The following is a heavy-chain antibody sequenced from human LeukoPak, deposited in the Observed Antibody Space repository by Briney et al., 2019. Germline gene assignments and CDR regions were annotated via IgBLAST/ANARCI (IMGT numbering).Heavy chain of an antibody. J-gene: IGHJ4*02. Sequence: SGGSLRLSCAASGFTFSSYWMSWVRQAPGKGLEWVANIKQDGSEKYYVDSVKGRFTISRDNAKNLLYLQMNSLRAEDTAVYYCASCRYDSSGYYPFDYWGQGTLVTVSS. CDR2: IKQDGSEK. D-gene: IGHD3-22*01. V-gene: IGHV3-7*01. CDR3: ASCRYDSSGYYPFDY. CDR1: GFTFSSYW.